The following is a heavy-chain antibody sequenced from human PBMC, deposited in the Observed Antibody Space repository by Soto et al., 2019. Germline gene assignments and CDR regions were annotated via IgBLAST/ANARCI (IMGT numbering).Heavy chain of an antibody. CDR1: GFTFSSYG. J-gene: IGHJ4*02. Sequence: QVQLVESGGGVVQPGRSLRLSCAASGFTFSSYGMHWVRQAPGKGLEWVAVIWYDGSNKYYADSVKGRFTISRDNSKNTLYLQMNSLRAEDTAVYYCARDDILTGSPLPNYWGQGTLVTVSS. V-gene: IGHV3-33*01. CDR3: ARDDILTGSPLPNY. CDR2: IWYDGSNK. D-gene: IGHD3-9*01.